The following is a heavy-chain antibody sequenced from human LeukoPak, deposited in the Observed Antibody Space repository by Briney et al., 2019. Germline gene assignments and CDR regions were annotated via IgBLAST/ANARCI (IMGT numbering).Heavy chain of an antibody. CDR2: ISGSGGST. D-gene: IGHD6-19*01. CDR3: ARARSGPDWYFDL. V-gene: IGHV3-23*01. CDR1: GFTFSSYA. Sequence: GGSLRLSCAASGFTFSSYAMSWVRQAPGKGLEWVSAISGSGGSTYYADSVKGRFTISRDNSKNTLYLQMNSLRAEDTAVYYCARARSGPDWYFDLWGRGTLVTVSS. J-gene: IGHJ2*01.